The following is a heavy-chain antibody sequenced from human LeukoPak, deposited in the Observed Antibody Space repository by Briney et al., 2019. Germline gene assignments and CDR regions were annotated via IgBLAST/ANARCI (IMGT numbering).Heavy chain of an antibody. CDR2: INSDGSST. Sequence: GGSLRLSCAASGFTFSSYWMHWVRQAPGKGLVWVSRINSDGSSTSYADSVKGRFTISRDNAKNTLYLQMNRLRAEDAAVYYCAREGSGWYFRQFDYWGQGTLVTVSS. CDR1: GFTFSSYW. CDR3: AREGSGWYFRQFDY. J-gene: IGHJ4*01. D-gene: IGHD6-19*01. V-gene: IGHV3-74*01.